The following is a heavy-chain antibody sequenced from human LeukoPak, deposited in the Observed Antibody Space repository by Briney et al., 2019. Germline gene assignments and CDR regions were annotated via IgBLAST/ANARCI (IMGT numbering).Heavy chain of an antibody. J-gene: IGHJ6*03. D-gene: IGHD2-2*01. CDR2: INPSGGST. Sequence: ASVRVSCKASGYTFTSYGISWVRQAPGQGLEWMGIINPSGGSTSYAQKFQGRVTMTRDTSTSTVYMELSSLRSEDTAVYYCARDRVVPAASGYMDVWGKGTTVTVSS. V-gene: IGHV1-46*01. CDR1: GYTFTSYG. CDR3: ARDRVVPAASGYMDV.